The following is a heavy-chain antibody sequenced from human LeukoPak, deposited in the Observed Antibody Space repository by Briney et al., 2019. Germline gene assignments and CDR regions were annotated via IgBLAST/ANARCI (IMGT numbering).Heavy chain of an antibody. CDR1: GGSISSYY. J-gene: IGHJ4*02. V-gene: IGHV4-59*01. CDR2: IYYSGST. Sequence: SETLSLTCTVSGGSISSYYWSWIRQPPGKGLEWIGYIYYSGSTNYNPSLKSRVTISVDTSKNQFSLKLSSVTAADTAVYYCARVRYNWNVAFDYWGQGTLVTVSS. D-gene: IGHD1-1*01. CDR3: ARVRYNWNVAFDY.